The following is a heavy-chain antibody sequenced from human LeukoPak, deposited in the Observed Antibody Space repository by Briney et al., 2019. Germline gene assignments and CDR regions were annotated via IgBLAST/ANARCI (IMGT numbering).Heavy chain of an antibody. CDR1: GSSFTSYW. CDR3: ARADDNWFDP. J-gene: IGHJ5*02. V-gene: IGHV5-51*01. Sequence: GESLQIACKGSGSSFTSYWIGWVRQMPGKGLEWMGIIYPDDSDTRDSLSLQGLVTISAYTSISTPYLPWSSLKASDTAMYYCARADDNWFDPWGQGTLVTVSS. CDR2: IYPDDSDT.